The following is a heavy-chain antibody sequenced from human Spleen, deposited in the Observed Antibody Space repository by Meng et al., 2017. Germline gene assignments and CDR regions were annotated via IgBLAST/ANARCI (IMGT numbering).Heavy chain of an antibody. CDR3: ARGPTTMAHDFDY. CDR1: GVSFIDNY. D-gene: IGHD4-11*01. Sequence: FKPWGHLSCTFVVSGVSFIDNYWSWIRQPPGKGLEWIGEINHSGSTNYNPSLESRATISVDTSQNNLSLKLSSVTAADSAVYYCARGPTTMAHDFDYWGQGTLVTVSS. V-gene: IGHV4-34*01. J-gene: IGHJ4*02. CDR2: INHSGST.